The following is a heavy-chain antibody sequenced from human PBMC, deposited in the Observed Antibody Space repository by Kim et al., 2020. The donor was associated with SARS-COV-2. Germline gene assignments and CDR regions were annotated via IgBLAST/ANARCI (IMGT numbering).Heavy chain of an antibody. D-gene: IGHD3-9*01. J-gene: IGHJ3*02. CDR2: IYYSGST. V-gene: IGHV4-59*13. CDR3: ARPYYDILTGYYYDAFDI. CDR1: GGSISSYY. Sequence: SETLSLTCTVSGGSISSYYWSWIRQPPGKGLEWIGYIYYSGSTNYNPSLKSRVTISVDTSKNQFSLKLSSVTAADTAVYYCARPYYDILTGYYYDAFDIWGQGTMVTVSS.